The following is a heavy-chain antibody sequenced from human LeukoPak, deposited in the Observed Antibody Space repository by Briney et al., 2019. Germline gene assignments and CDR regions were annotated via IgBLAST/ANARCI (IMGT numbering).Heavy chain of an antibody. V-gene: IGHV4-59*01. J-gene: IGHJ6*03. CDR2: IYYSGST. Sequence: KPSETLSLTCTVSGGSISSYYWSWIRQPPGKGLEWIGYIYYSGSTNYNPSLKSRVTISVDTSKNQFSLKLSSVTAADTAVYYCARGQWLGWTSYYYYYMDVWGKGTTVTISS. CDR1: GGSISSYY. CDR3: ARGQWLGWTSYYYYYMDV. D-gene: IGHD6-19*01.